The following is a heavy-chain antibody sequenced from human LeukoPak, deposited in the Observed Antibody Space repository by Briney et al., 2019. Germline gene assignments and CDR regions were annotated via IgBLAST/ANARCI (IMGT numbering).Heavy chain of an antibody. J-gene: IGHJ4*01. Sequence: GGSLRLSCAASGFTFSTYTMNWVRQAPGKGLEWVSSISSSSSSIYYVDSVKGRFTISRDNAKNSLYLQMNSLRAEDTAVYYCARRSLGDYRSFDCWREGTLVAVS. D-gene: IGHD4-17*01. CDR3: ARRSLGDYRSFDC. CDR1: GFTFSTYT. V-gene: IGHV3-21*01. CDR2: ISSSSSSI.